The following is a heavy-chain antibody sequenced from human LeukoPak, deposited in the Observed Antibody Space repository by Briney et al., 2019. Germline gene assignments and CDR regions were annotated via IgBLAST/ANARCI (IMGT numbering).Heavy chain of an antibody. CDR1: GYSFISQY. D-gene: IGHD3-22*01. Sequence: ASVKVSCKASGYSFISQYMHWVRQAPGQGLEWMGWINPNSGGTNYAQKFQGRVTMTRDTSISTAYMELSRLRSDDTAVYYCARVEGGWDSSGYYFEYFQHWGQGTLVTVSS. J-gene: IGHJ1*01. V-gene: IGHV1-2*02. CDR2: INPNSGGT. CDR3: ARVEGGWDSSGYYFEYFQH.